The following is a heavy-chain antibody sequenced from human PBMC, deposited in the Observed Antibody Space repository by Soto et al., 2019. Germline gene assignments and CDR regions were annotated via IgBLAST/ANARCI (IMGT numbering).Heavy chain of an antibody. V-gene: IGHV3-30*18. CDR1: GFILSNSG. CDR3: SKDLGFYGSGSFYYYFYGMDV. D-gene: IGHD3-10*01. Sequence: GGSLRLSCAASGFILSNSGMHWVRQVPGKGLEWVAVISFDGSHEHYADSVRGRFTISRDNSKNTVSLQMNSLRAEDTAVYYCSKDLGFYGSGSFYYYFYGMDVWGQGTTVTVSS. CDR2: ISFDGSHE. J-gene: IGHJ6*02.